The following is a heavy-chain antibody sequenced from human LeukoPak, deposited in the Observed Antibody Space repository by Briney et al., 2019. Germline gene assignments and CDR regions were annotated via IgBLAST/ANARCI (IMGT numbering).Heavy chain of an antibody. CDR3: ARGHYGYVDY. J-gene: IGHJ4*02. Sequence: GASVKVSCKAAGGTFSNYGISWVRRAPGQGLEWMGRIVPMVGLSNNAQRFQGRVTITADKSTSTAYMELRNLRSDDTAVYHCARGHYGYVDYWGQGSLVTVSS. V-gene: IGHV1-69*04. CDR1: GGTFSNYG. CDR2: IVPMVGLS. D-gene: IGHD5-18*01.